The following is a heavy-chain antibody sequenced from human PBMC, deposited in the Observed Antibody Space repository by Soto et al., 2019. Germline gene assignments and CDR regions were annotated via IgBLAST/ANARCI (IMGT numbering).Heavy chain of an antibody. CDR2: TYYSGST. Sequence: QVQLQESGPGLVKPSQTLSLTCTVSGGSISRGGYYWSWIRQHPGKGLEWIGYTYYSGSTYYNPSLRSRVTISVDTAKNQFSLKPSSVTAAGTAVYHCARSVTLWGQGTLVTVSS. J-gene: IGHJ4*02. CDR1: GGSISRGGYY. D-gene: IGHD2-15*01. CDR3: ARSVTL. V-gene: IGHV4-31*03.